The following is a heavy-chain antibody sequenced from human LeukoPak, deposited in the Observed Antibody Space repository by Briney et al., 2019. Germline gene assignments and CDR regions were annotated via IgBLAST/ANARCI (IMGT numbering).Heavy chain of an antibody. CDR3: ARLGAGPTYYDFWSGYSSFYFDY. CDR1: GGSIRSYY. CDR2: ISSSGNT. V-gene: IGHV4-39*02. J-gene: IGHJ4*02. D-gene: IGHD3-3*01. Sequence: SETLSLTCTVSGGSIRSYYWGWIRQPPGKGLEWIGGISSSGNTYYNPSLKSRITISIDTSKNHFSLKLSSVSAADTAVYYCARLGAGPTYYDFWSGYSSFYFDYWGQGTLVTVSS.